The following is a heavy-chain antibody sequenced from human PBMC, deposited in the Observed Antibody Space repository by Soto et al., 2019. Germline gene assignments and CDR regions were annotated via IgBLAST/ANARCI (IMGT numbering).Heavy chain of an antibody. CDR1: GFTFSSYA. D-gene: IGHD3-3*01. Sequence: GGSLRLCCAASGFTFSSYAMSWVRQAPGKGLEWVSAISGSGGSTYYADYVKGRFTISRDNSKNTLYLQMNSLRAEDTAVYYCAKVYLRFLEWLFPLDFAYWGQGTLVTVSS. CDR2: ISGSGGST. CDR3: AKVYLRFLEWLFPLDFAY. J-gene: IGHJ4*02. V-gene: IGHV3-23*01.